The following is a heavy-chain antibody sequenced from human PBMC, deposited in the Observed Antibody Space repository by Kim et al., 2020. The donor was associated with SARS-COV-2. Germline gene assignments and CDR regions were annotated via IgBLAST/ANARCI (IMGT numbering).Heavy chain of an antibody. J-gene: IGHJ2*01. Sequence: NRSYSESVKGRFTISRDNSKNTVFLQMNSLRPEDTALYYCARTYDYWYFDFWGRGTLVTVSS. D-gene: IGHD5-12*01. V-gene: IGHV3-30*01. CDR2: NR. CDR3: ARTYDYWYFDF.